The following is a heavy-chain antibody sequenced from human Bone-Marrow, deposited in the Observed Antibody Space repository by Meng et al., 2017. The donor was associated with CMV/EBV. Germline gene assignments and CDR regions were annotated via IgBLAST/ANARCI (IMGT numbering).Heavy chain of an antibody. Sequence: GGSLRLSCAASGFTFSSYAMSWVRQAPGKGLEWVAFIRYDGSNKYYADSVKGRFTISRDNSKNTLYLQMNSLRAEDTAVYYSAKDFRRGPADRFRGRFLGYDAFDIWARGTMAT. CDR3: AKDFRRGPADRFRGRFLGYDAFDI. CDR2: IRYDGSNK. V-gene: IGHV3-30*02. J-gene: IGHJ3*02. D-gene: IGHD3-3*01. CDR1: GFTFSSYA.